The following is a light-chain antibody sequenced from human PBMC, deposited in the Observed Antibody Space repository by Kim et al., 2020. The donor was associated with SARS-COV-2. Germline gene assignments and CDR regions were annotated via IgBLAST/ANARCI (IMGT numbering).Light chain of an antibody. V-gene: IGKV1-39*01. J-gene: IGKJ4*01. CDR3: QQSYSSPFT. CDR1: QSISSY. CDR2: AAS. Sequence: SVGQRVTISCRASQSISSYLNWYQQKPGKAPKLLIYAASSLQSGVPSRFSGSGSGTDFTLTISSLQPEDFATYYCQQSYSSPFTVGGGGKVDI.